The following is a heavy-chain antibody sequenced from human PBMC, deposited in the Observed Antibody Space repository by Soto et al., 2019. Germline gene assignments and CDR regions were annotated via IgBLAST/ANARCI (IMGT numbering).Heavy chain of an antibody. D-gene: IGHD3-22*01. CDR1: GGSISSSNW. J-gene: IGHJ4*02. CDR2: IFHSGST. Sequence: QVQLQESGPGLVKPSGTLSLTCAVSGGSISSSNWWSWVRQPPGKVLEWIGEIFHSGSTNYNPSLKSQVTISVDKSNNQFSLELSSVTAADTAVSYCASRGDDSSGYYIDYRGQGTLVPVSS. CDR3: ASRGDDSSGYYIDY. V-gene: IGHV4-4*02.